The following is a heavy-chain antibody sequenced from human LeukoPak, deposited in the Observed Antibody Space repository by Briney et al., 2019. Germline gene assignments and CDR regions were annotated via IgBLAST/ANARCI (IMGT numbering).Heavy chain of an antibody. V-gene: IGHV1-8*01. J-gene: IGHJ3*02. D-gene: IGHD5/OR15-5a*01. Sequence: GASVKVSCKASGYTFTTYDINWVRQAPGQGLEWMGWMNPNSGNTGYAQKLQGRVTMTRNTSISTAYMELSRLRSDDTAVYYCASVLLKSTKCCAFDIWGQGTMVTVSS. CDR1: GYTFTTYD. CDR2: MNPNSGNT. CDR3: ASVLLKSTKCCAFDI.